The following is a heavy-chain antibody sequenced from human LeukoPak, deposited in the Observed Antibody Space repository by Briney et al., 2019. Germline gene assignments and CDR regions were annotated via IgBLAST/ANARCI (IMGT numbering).Heavy chain of an antibody. CDR3: ARAAGQWLVQKGAFDI. Sequence: GGSLRLSCAASGFTFSTYAMHWVRQAPGKGLEWVAVMSSDGNNKYYADSVKGRFTISRDNSKNTLYLQMNSLRAEDTALYYCARAAGQWLVQKGAFDIWGQGTMVTVSS. D-gene: IGHD6-19*01. CDR1: GFTFSTYA. CDR2: MSSDGNNK. J-gene: IGHJ3*02. V-gene: IGHV3-30-3*01.